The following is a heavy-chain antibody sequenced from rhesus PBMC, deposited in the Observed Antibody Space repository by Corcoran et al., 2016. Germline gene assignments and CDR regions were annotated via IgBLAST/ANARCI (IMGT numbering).Heavy chain of an antibody. D-gene: IGHD3-9*01. CDR3: TRASRGGYFDY. V-gene: IGHV1-180*01. J-gene: IGHJ4*01. CDR1: GNYSTSYY. Sequence: QVQLVQSGGESKRPGASVKLSFKPLGNYSTSYYIHRAQQATGQGLEWGVLISPYNRNPAYAQRFQGTVTITTDSSTSTVYMELNSLRSEDTAVYYCTRASRGGYFDYWGQGVLVTVSS. CDR2: ISPYNRNP.